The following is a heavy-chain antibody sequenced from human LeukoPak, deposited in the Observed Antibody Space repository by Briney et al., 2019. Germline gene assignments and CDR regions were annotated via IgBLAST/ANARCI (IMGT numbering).Heavy chain of an antibody. J-gene: IGHJ5*02. Sequence: GGSLRLSCAASGFTFSSYGMHWVRQAPGKGLEWVAFIRYDGTNKYYADSVKGRFTISRDNAKNSLYLQMNSLRAEDTAVYYCARGTRGPTWGQGTLVTASS. CDR3: ARGTRGPT. CDR2: IRYDGTNK. CDR1: GFTFSSYG. V-gene: IGHV3-30*02. D-gene: IGHD3-16*01.